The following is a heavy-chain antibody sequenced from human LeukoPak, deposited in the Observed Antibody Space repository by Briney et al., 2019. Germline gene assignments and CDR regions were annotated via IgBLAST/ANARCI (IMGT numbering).Heavy chain of an antibody. V-gene: IGHV3-9*01. Sequence: GGSLRLSCAAPGFTFSSYAMHWVRQAPGKGLEWVSGISWNSGSRGYADSVKGRFTISRDNAKNSLYLQMNSLRAEDTALYYCAKEGNDAFDIWGQGTMVTVSS. CDR1: GFTFSSYA. CDR3: AKEGNDAFDI. CDR2: ISWNSGSR. J-gene: IGHJ3*02.